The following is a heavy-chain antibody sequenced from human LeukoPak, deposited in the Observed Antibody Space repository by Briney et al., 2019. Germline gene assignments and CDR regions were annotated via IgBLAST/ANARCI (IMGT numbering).Heavy chain of an antibody. V-gene: IGHV4-59*01. CDR3: SRAPTVTTFDY. J-gene: IGHJ4*02. CDR1: GGSISSYY. Sequence: SETLSLTCTVSGGSISSYYWSWIRQPPGKGLEWIGYIYYSGSTNYNPSLKSRVTISVDTSKNQFSLKLSSVTAADTAVYYCSRAPTVTTFDYWGQGTLVTVSS. D-gene: IGHD4-17*01. CDR2: IYYSGST.